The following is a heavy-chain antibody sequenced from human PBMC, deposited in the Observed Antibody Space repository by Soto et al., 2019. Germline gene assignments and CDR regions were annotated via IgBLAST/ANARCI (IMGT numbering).Heavy chain of an antibody. V-gene: IGHV3-23*01. CDR3: AKASTWIQLWLPTPFDN. CDR1: GFTFSSYA. Sequence: QPGGSLRLSCSASGFTFSSYAMSRVRQAPGKGLEWVSAISGSGGSTYYADSVKGRFTISRDNSKNTLYLQMNSLRAEDTAVYYRAKASTWIQLWLPTPFDNWGQGTLVTVSS. CDR2: ISGSGGST. D-gene: IGHD5-18*01. J-gene: IGHJ4*02.